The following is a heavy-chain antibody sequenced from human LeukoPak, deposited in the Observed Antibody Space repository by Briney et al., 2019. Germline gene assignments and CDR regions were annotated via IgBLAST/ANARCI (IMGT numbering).Heavy chain of an antibody. V-gene: IGHV4-59*01. CDR3: AREGTTVTHDDAFDI. Sequence: SETLSLTCTVSGGSISSYYWSWIRQPPGKGLEWVGYIYYSGSTNYNPSLKSRVTISVDTSNNQFSLKLSSVTAADTAVYYCAREGTTVTHDDAFDIWGQGTMVTVSS. CDR2: IYYSGST. CDR1: GGSISSYY. J-gene: IGHJ3*02. D-gene: IGHD4-17*01.